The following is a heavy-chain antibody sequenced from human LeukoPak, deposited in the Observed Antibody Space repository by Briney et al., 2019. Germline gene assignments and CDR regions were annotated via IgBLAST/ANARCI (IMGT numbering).Heavy chain of an antibody. Sequence: PSETLSLTCTVSGGSISSTTYYWGWIRQPPGKGLEWIGSIYYSGSTYYNPSLKSRVTISVDTSKNQFSLKLSSVTAADTAVYYCARLTAADIFDYWGQGTLVTVSS. J-gene: IGHJ4*02. CDR2: IYYSGST. V-gene: IGHV4-39*01. D-gene: IGHD6-13*01. CDR1: GGSISSTTYY. CDR3: ARLTAADIFDY.